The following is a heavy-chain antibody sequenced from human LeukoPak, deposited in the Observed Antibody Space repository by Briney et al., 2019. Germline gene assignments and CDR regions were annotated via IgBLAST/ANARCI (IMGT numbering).Heavy chain of an antibody. V-gene: IGHV1-8*01. CDR2: MNPNSANT. CDR1: GYTFTSYD. J-gene: IGHJ3*02. CDR3: ASVTTVTTKGHGAFDI. D-gene: IGHD4-17*01. Sequence: GASVKVSCKASGYTFTSYDINWVRQATGQGLEWMGWMNPNSANTGYAQKFQGRVTMTRNTSISTAYMDLSGLRSEDTAVYYCASVTTVTTKGHGAFDIWGQGTMVTVSS.